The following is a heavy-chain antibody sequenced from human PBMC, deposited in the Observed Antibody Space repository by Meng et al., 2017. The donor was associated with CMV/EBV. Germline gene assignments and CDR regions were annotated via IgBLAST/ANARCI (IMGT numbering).Heavy chain of an antibody. J-gene: IGHJ4*02. CDR2: IYWDDDK. CDR1: GFSLSTSGVV. CDR3: AHRLHGSGSYYPYYFDY. D-gene: IGHD3-10*01. Sequence: QITLKESGPHLLKPTPTLTPACTFSGFSLSTSGVVVGWIRQPPGKALEWLALIYWDDDKRYSPSLKSRLTITKDTSKNQVVLTMTNMDPVDTATYYCAHRLHGSGSYYPYYFDYWGQGTLVTVSS. V-gene: IGHV2-5*02.